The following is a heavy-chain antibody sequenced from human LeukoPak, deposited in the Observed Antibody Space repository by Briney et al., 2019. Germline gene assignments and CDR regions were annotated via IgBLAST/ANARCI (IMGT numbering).Heavy chain of an antibody. V-gene: IGHV4-59*01. CDR2: IYYSGST. Sequence: PSETLSLTCTVSGGSISSYYWSWIRQPPGKGLEWIGYIYYSGSTNYNPSLKSRVTISVDTSKNQFSLKLSSVTAADTAVYYCARESGYSNAFDIWGQGTMVTVSS. CDR1: GGSISSYY. J-gene: IGHJ3*02. CDR3: ARESGYSNAFDI. D-gene: IGHD5-18*01.